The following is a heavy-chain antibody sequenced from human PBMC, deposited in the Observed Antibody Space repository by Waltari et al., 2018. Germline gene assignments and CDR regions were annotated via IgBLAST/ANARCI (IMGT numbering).Heavy chain of an antibody. D-gene: IGHD3-10*01. CDR2: FDPEDGET. CDR1: GYTLTELS. Sequence: QVQLVQSGSEVKKPGSSVKVSCKVSGYTLTELSMHWVRQAPGKGLEWMGGFDPEDGETIYAQKFQGRVTMTEDTSTDTAYMELSSLRSEDTAVYYCATSILWFGLPDRFDPWGQGTLVTVSS. CDR3: ATSILWFGLPDRFDP. V-gene: IGHV1-24*01. J-gene: IGHJ5*02.